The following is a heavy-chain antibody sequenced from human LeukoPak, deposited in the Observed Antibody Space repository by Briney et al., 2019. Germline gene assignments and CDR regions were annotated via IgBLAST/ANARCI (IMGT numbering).Heavy chain of an antibody. D-gene: IGHD5-12*01. CDR1: GFTFRSYA. CDR2: ISGTGDST. J-gene: IGHJ3*02. V-gene: IGHV3-23*01. CDR3: AKEKTLGYNIDAFDI. Sequence: GGSLRLSCAASGFTFRSYAISWVRQAPGQGLEWVLAISGTGDSTYYADSVKGRFTISRDNSKNALFLQMNSLRAEDTAVYYCAKEKTLGYNIDAFDIWGQGTMVTVSS.